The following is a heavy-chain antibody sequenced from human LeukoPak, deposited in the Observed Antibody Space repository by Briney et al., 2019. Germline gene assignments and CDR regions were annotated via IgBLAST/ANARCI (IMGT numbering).Heavy chain of an antibody. CDR3: ARVGGTYDYIWGSYRYNSAFDI. J-gene: IGHJ3*02. CDR1: GVSISSYY. CDR2: IYYSGST. D-gene: IGHD3-16*02. Sequence: PSETLSLTCTVSGVSISSYYWSWIRQPPGKGLEWIGYIYYSGSTNYNPSLKSRVTISVDTSKNQFSLKLSSVTAADTAVYYCARVGGTYDYIWGSYRYNSAFDIWGQGTMVTVSS. V-gene: IGHV4-59*01.